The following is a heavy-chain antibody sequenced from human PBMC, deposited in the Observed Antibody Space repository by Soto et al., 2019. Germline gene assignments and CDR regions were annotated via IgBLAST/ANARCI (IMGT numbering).Heavy chain of an antibody. Sequence: GGSLRLSCAASGFTFSSYGMHWVRQAPGKGLEWVAVISYDGSNKYYADSVKGRFTISRDNSKNTLYLQMNSLRAEDTAVYYCAKDPEMATSYFDYWGQGTTVTVSS. CDR1: GFTFSSYG. J-gene: IGHJ4*03. CDR3: AKDPEMATSYFDY. V-gene: IGHV3-30*18. D-gene: IGHD5-12*01. CDR2: ISYDGSNK.